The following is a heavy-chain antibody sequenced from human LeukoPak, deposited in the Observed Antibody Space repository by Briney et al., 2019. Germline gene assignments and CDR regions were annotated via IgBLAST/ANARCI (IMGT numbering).Heavy chain of an antibody. V-gene: IGHV3-48*03. Sequence: GGSLRLSCAASGFTFSSYEMNWVRQAPGKGLEWVSYISSSGSTIYYADSVKGRFTISRDNAKNSLYLQMNSLRAEDTTIYYCAGSQEQQLSRMFDYWGQGTLVTVSS. CDR1: GFTFSSYE. CDR2: ISSSGSTI. CDR3: AGSQEQQLSRMFDY. D-gene: IGHD6-13*01. J-gene: IGHJ4*02.